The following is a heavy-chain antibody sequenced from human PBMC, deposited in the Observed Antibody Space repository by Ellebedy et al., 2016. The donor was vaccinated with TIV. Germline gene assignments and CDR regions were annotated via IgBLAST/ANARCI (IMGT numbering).Heavy chain of an antibody. CDR1: GYTFIGYY. Sequence: AASVKVSCKASGYTFIGYYMHWVRQAPGQGPEWVGWINPDNGVTVYEQKLQGRVTLSADTSKNQFSLNLRTVTAADTAVYYCARTDPWQPIDDWGQGILVSVSS. V-gene: IGHV1-2*02. CDR2: INPDNGVT. J-gene: IGHJ4*02. D-gene: IGHD2-21*02. CDR3: ARTDPWQPIDD.